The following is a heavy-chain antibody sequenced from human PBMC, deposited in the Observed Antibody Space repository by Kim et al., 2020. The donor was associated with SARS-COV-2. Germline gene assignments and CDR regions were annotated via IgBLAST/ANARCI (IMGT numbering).Heavy chain of an antibody. Sequence: SETLSLTCTVSGGSISSSSYYWGWIRQPPGKGLEWIGSIYYSGSTYYNPSLKSRVTISVDTSKNQFSLKLSSVTAADTAVYYCARLSSGWYLYFDYWGQGTLVTVSS. CDR3: ARLSSGWYLYFDY. CDR2: IYYSGST. V-gene: IGHV4-39*01. J-gene: IGHJ4*02. CDR1: GGSISSSSYY. D-gene: IGHD6-19*01.